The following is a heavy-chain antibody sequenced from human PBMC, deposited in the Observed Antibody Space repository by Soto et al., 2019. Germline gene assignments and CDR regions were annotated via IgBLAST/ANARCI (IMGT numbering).Heavy chain of an antibody. CDR3: ARGRTVSSIGPLLV. V-gene: IGHV1-18*01. J-gene: IGHJ1*01. CDR2: VSPKSGNT. Sequence: QIQLVQSGAEVKKPGASVKVSCEASGYNFFDYGVSWVRQAPGQGLEWMGWVSPKSGNTDYARKVQGRVTITTDISTSTAYMELRGLISDDTGVYYCARGRTVSSIGPLLVWGQGTLVSVSS. CDR1: GYNFFDYG. D-gene: IGHD1-1*01.